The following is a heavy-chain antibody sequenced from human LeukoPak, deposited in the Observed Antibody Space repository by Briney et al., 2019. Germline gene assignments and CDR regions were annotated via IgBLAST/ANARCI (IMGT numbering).Heavy chain of an antibody. Sequence: ASVKVSCKASGFTFTGYYIHWVRQAPGQGLEWMGYINPHSGGTNSPQKFQGRVTMTTDTSISAAYMELSSLISDDTAMYYCVRKGNELLSKNFDYGAKGTLVTVPS. J-gene: IGHJ4*02. CDR3: VRKGNELLSKNFDY. CDR1: GFTFTGYY. V-gene: IGHV1-2*02. CDR2: INPHSGGT. D-gene: IGHD2-21*02.